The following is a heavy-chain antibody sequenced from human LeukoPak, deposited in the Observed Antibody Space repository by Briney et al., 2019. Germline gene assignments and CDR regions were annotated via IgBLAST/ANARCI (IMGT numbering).Heavy chain of an antibody. CDR3: AKNGDRGAYCTGGTCYPYSYYYMDV. J-gene: IGHJ6*03. V-gene: IGHV3-23*01. Sequence: PGGSLRLSCAASGFTFSSHGMNWVRQAPGKGLEWVSGISPNGVITYYADSVKGRFTISRDNSKNTLYLQMNSLRAEDTAIYYCAKNGDRGAYCTGGTCYPYSYYYMDVWGKGTTVTI. D-gene: IGHD2-15*01. CDR1: GFTFSSHG. CDR2: ISPNGVIT.